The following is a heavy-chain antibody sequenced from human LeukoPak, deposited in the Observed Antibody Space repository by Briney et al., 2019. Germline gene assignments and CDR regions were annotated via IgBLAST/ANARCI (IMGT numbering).Heavy chain of an antibody. J-gene: IGHJ4*02. V-gene: IGHV3-30*02. CDR1: GFLFGSYG. CDR3: ASTPNGVAAIYFDY. CDR2: IRYEGDIA. Sequence: QPGGSLRLSCATSGFLFGSYGMHWVRQAPGKGLEWVAFIRYEGDIAHYADSVKGRFTISRDNAKNTLYLQMNSLRAGDTAVYYCASTPNGVAAIYFDYWGQGTLVTVSS. D-gene: IGHD2-15*01.